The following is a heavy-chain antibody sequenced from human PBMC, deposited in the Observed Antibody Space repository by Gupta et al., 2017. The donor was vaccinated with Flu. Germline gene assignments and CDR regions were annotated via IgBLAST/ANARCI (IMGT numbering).Heavy chain of an antibody. Sequence: TYAMSWVRQAPGKGLEWVSSISDTGDSTYYADSVKGRFTISRDKYKKTVYLQMDSLRAEDTATYYCARAPISGISHYRFDDWGQGTLVTVSS. CDR1: TYA. CDR2: ISDTGDST. V-gene: IGHV3-23*01. D-gene: IGHD2-15*01. CDR3: ARAPISGISHYRFDD. J-gene: IGHJ4*02.